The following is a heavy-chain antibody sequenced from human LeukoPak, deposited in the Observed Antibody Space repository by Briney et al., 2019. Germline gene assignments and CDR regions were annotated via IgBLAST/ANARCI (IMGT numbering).Heavy chain of an antibody. CDR1: GYTFTGYY. D-gene: IGHD1-14*01. CDR3: AKETPNTGWFDP. Sequence: ASVKVSCKASGYTFTGYYMHWVRQAPGQGLEWMGRINPNSGGTNYAQKFQGRVTMTRDTSISTAYMELSRLRSEDTAIYYCAKETPNTGWFDPWGQGTLVTVSS. CDR2: INPNSGGT. J-gene: IGHJ5*02. V-gene: IGHV1-2*06.